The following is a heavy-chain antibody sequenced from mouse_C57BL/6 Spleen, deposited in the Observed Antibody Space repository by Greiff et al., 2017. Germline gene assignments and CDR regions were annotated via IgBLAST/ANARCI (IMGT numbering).Heavy chain of an antibody. CDR3: AINYYGSSYWCFDV. V-gene: IGHV1-74*01. Sequence: QVQLQQPGAELVKPGASVKVSCKASGYTFTSYWMHWVKQRPGQGLEWIGRIHPSDSDTNYNQKFKGKATLTVDKSSSTAYMQLSSLPSEDSAFYDCAINYYGSSYWCFDVWGTGTTVTVSS. D-gene: IGHD1-1*01. J-gene: IGHJ1*03. CDR2: IHPSDSDT. CDR1: GYTFTSYW.